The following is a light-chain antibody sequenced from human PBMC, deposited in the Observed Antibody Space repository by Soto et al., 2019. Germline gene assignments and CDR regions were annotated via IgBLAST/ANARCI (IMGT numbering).Light chain of an antibody. CDR1: SSNIENNY. CDR2: DNN. Sequence: QSVLTQPPSVSATPGQKVTISCSGSSSNIENNYVSWYQQLPGTAPKLLICDNNRRPSGIPDRFSGSKSGTSATLGITGLQTGDEGDYFCGTSDSSLSQVVFGGGTKLTVL. J-gene: IGLJ3*02. CDR3: GTSDSSLSQVV. V-gene: IGLV1-51*01.